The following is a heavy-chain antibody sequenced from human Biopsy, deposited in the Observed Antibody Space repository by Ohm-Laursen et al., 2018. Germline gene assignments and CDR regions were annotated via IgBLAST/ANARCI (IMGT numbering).Heavy chain of an antibody. Sequence: GASAKVSCRASGYSFNNYGINWVRQAPGQGLEWMGRISGYNGNTKYAQKFQGRVTMTTDTSTSAVYMEVRSLRSDDTAVYYCARVALPLYLDNWGQGTRVTVSS. CDR1: GYSFNNYG. V-gene: IGHV1-18*01. CDR2: ISGYNGNT. J-gene: IGHJ4*02. CDR3: ARVALPLYLDN. D-gene: IGHD2-21*01.